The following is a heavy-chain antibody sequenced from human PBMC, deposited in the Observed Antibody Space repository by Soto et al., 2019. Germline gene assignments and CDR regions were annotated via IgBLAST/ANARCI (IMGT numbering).Heavy chain of an antibody. J-gene: IGHJ4*02. CDR1: GFTFINSF. CDR2: INQDGGGT. D-gene: IGHD6-19*01. V-gene: IGHV3-7*03. CDR3: ARYFRGSGRYFFDY. Sequence: EVQLVESGGGLVQPGGSLRLSCVASGFTFINSFMGWVRQAPGKGLEWVANINQDGGGTYYVDSVEGRFTISRDNAKDSLYLQMNSLRREDTAVYYCARYFRGSGRYFFDYWGQGTLVTVSS.